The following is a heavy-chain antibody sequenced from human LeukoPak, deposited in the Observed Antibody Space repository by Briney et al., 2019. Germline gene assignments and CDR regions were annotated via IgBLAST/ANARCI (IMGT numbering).Heavy chain of an antibody. CDR2: ISAYNGNT. J-gene: IGHJ3*02. V-gene: IGHV1-18*01. CDR3: ARDPPYYYDSSAYHSGAFDI. CDR1: GYTFTSYG. Sequence: GASVKVSCKASGYTFTSYGISWVRQAPGQGLEWMGWISAYNGNTNYAQKLQGRVTMTTDTSTSTAYMELRSLRSDHTAVYYCARDPPYYYDSSAYHSGAFDIWGQGTMVTVSS. D-gene: IGHD3-22*01.